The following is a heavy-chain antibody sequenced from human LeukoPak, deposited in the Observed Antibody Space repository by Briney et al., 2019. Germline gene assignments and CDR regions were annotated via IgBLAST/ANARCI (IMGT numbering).Heavy chain of an antibody. D-gene: IGHD3-10*01. CDR2: INHSGST. CDR3: ARTHRVGELLWRGYYFDY. Sequence: SETLSLTCAVYGGSFSGYYWSWIRQPPGKGLEWIGEINHSGSTNYNPSLKSRVTISVDTSKNQSSLKLSSVTAADTAVYYCARTHRVGELLWRGYYFDYWGQGTLVTVSS. J-gene: IGHJ4*02. CDR1: GGSFSGYY. V-gene: IGHV4-34*01.